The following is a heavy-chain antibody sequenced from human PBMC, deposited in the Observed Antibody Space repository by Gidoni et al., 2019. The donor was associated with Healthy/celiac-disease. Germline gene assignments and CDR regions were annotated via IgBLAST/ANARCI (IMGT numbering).Heavy chain of an antibody. Sequence: QVQLAQSGAGVKKPGPAVKVSCKASGCNFSSYAISWVRPAPGQELGWMGGIIPIFGTANYAQKFQGRVTITADESTSTAYMELSSLRSEDTAVYYCARGSDGTLDYWGQGTLVTVSS. CDR1: GCNFSSYA. CDR3: ARGSDGTLDY. D-gene: IGHD1-26*01. CDR2: IIPIFGTA. V-gene: IGHV1-69*01. J-gene: IGHJ4*02.